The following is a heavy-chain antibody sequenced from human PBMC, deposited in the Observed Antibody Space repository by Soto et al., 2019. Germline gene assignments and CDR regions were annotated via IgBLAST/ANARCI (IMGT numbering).Heavy chain of an antibody. D-gene: IGHD6-19*01. CDR1: GFTFSSSA. V-gene: IGHV3-23*01. J-gene: IGHJ4*02. CDR3: AKDGQWLDVHFDY. Sequence: GGSLRLSCTASGFTFSSSAMSWVRQAPGKGLEWVSISSASGGSTYHADSVKGRFSISRDNSKNTLYLQMTRLSTEDTAVYYSAKDGQWLDVHFDYWGQGALVTVSS. CDR2: SSASGGST.